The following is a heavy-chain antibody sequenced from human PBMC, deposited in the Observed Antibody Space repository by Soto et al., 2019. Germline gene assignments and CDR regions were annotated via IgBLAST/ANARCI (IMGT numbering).Heavy chain of an antibody. Sequence: QVQLVQSGAEVKKSGASVKVSCKASGYTFTAYYIHWLRQAPGQGLEWLGWINPDTGGTDYAQKXHGVVSVTRXPXXXTXXMELSRLKTDATAVLYCVRAVGRDGSSWYGGAYDSWGQVTLITVSS. V-gene: IGHV1-2*02. CDR3: VRAVGRDGSSWYGGAYDS. CDR1: GYTFTAYY. J-gene: IGHJ4*02. D-gene: IGHD6-19*01. CDR2: INPDTGGT.